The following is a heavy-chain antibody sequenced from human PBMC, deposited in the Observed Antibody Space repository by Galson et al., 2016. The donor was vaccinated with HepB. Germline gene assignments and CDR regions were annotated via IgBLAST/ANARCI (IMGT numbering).Heavy chain of an antibody. Sequence: SLRLPCAASGFTVSSNYMTWVRQDPGKGLEWVSVIYSGGSTFYADSVKGRFTIYRHNSQNTLYLQIDSLRVEDTAVYYCICELGVVIRRHYWGQGTLVTVSS. J-gene: IGHJ4*02. CDR3: ICELGVVIRRHY. CDR2: IYSGGST. D-gene: IGHD3-3*01. CDR1: GFTVSSNY. V-gene: IGHV3-53*04.